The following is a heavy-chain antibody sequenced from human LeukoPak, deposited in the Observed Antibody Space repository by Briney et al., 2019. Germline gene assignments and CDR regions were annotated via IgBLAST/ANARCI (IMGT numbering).Heavy chain of an antibody. CDR2: ISAYNGNT. CDR1: GYASTSYG. Sequence: ASVKVSCKASGYASTSYGISWVRQAPGQGLEWMGWISAYNGNTYYAQKLQGRLTMTTDTSTSTAYMERRSLRSDDTAVYYCARDQPRELPPFDYWGQGTLVTVSS. D-gene: IGHD1-26*01. V-gene: IGHV1-18*01. J-gene: IGHJ4*02. CDR3: ARDQPRELPPFDY.